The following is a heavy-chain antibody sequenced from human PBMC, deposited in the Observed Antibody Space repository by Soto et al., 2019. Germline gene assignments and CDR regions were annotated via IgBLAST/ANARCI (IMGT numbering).Heavy chain of an antibody. D-gene: IGHD3-3*01. CDR2: IRSKANSYAT. CDR3: TRHVSLGDFWSGYHAFDY. V-gene: IGHV3-73*01. J-gene: IGHJ4*02. CDR1: GFTFSGSA. Sequence: GGSLRLSCAASGFTFSGSAMHWFRQASGKGLEWVGRIRSKANSYATAYAASVKGRFTISRDDSKNTAYLQMNSLKTEDTAVYYCTRHVSLGDFWSGYHAFDYWGQGTLVTSPQ.